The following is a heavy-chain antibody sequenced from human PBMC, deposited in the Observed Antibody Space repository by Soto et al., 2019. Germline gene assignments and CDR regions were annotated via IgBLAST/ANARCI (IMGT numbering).Heavy chain of an antibody. CDR2: ISGSPATT. V-gene: IGHV3-23*01. D-gene: IGHD2-2*01. Sequence: EVQLLESGGGLVQPGGSLRLFCAASGFTFRSYATNLVRQAPGNGLEWVSTISGSPATTYYADSVKGRFTISRDTSKNALSLHMTSLRAEDTAVYYCAKSGKSSWVNMEVWGQGTTVIVSS. CDR3: AKSGKSSWVNMEV. CDR1: GFTFRSYA. J-gene: IGHJ6*02.